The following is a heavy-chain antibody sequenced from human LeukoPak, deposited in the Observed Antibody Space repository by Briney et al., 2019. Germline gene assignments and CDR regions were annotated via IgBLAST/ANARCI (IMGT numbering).Heavy chain of an antibody. CDR3: ARRGSSWYGDF. V-gene: IGHV5-51*01. Sequence: GESLKISCKGSGYTFISYCIAWVRHMPGKGLDWVGIICPGDSETRYSPSFQGQVTISADKSISTAYLQWSSLKASDTAVYFCARRGSSWYGDFWGQGTLVTVSS. CDR2: ICPGDSET. J-gene: IGHJ4*02. CDR1: GYTFISYC. D-gene: IGHD6-13*01.